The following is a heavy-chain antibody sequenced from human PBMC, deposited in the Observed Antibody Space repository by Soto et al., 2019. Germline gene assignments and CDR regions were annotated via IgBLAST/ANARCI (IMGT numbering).Heavy chain of an antibody. CDR1: GYTFTSYG. J-gene: IGHJ4*02. CDR2: ISAYNGNT. Sequence: QVQLVQSGAEVKKPGASVKVSCKASGYTFTSYGISWVRQAPGQGLEWMGWISAYNGNTNYAQRLQGRVTMTTDTSARTGYRELRSLRAGDTAVYYCVRDWAAVGPFDYWGQGTLVTVSS. D-gene: IGHD6-13*01. V-gene: IGHV1-18*01. CDR3: VRDWAAVGPFDY.